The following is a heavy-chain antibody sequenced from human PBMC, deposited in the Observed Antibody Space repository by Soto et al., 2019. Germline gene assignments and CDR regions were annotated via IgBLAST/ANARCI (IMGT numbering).Heavy chain of an antibody. CDR2: ISYDGSNK. CDR3: AKDPERSLSSGWFDAFDI. Sequence: RVCGASWGCALSRFVVVWFRTNQGKGLEWVAVISYDGSNKYYADSVKGRFTISRDNCKNTLYLQMNSLRAEDTAVYYCAKDPERSLSSGWFDAFDIWGQGTMVTVSS. V-gene: IGHV3-30*18. J-gene: IGHJ3*02. D-gene: IGHD6-19*01. CDR1: GCALSRFV.